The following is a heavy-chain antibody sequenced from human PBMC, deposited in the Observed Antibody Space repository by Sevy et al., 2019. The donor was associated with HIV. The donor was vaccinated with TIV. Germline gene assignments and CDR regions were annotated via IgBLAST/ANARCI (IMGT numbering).Heavy chain of an antibody. D-gene: IGHD5-18*01. CDR3: IRSRQLGYTAMVPDY. Sequence: GGSLRLSCTASGFTFSSYEMNWVRQAPGKGLEWVGFMRSKALAGTTEYAASVKGRFTISTDDSKASAHLHMNSLRAEDTGVYYCIRSRQLGYTAMVPDYWGQGTLVTVSS. CDR1: GFTFSSYE. CDR2: MRSKALAGTT. V-gene: IGHV3-49*04. J-gene: IGHJ4*02.